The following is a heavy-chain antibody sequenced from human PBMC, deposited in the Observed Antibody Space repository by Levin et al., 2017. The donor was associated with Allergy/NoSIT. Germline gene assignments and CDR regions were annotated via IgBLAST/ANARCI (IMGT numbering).Heavy chain of an antibody. J-gene: IGHJ2*01. CDR2: IYHTGST. CDR3: ARVDPCSGPTRYTDWFFDL. Sequence: PSETLSLTCAVSASSISSSFYWAWIRQPPGKGLEWIGTIYHTGSTYYNPSLKSRVTVSVDTSKNQFYLKLSSVTAADTAVYYCARVDPCSGPTRYTDWFFDLWGRGTLVTVSS. D-gene: IGHD2-2*02. V-gene: IGHV4-38-2*01. CDR1: ASSISSSFY.